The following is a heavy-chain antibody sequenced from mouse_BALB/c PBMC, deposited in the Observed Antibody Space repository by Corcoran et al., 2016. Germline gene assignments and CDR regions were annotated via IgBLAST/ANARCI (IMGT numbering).Heavy chain of an antibody. CDR1: GYSFTSYY. V-gene: IGHV1S135*01. CDR3: ATILYDAMDY. CDR2: IDPFNGGT. J-gene: IGHJ4*01. Sequence: EIQLQQSGAELMKPGAPVKISCKASGYSFTSYYMHWVRESHGKSLEWIGYIDPFNGGTSYNQKFKGKATLTVDKSSSTAYMHLSSLTSEDSAVYYCATILYDAMDYWGQGTSVTVS.